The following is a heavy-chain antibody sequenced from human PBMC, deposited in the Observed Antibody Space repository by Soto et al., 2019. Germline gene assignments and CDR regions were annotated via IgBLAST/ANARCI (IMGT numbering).Heavy chain of an antibody. J-gene: IGHJ4*02. Sequence: QVQLQEAGPGLVKPSQTLSLMCTVSGGSLSSGGYYWRWIRQHPGKGLECICYIYYSGNTYYNPSIKSRITISVDTSKNQFSMKLRYVTAADTAVYFCARVLCGPFTIARGITYYVDSWGLGNLVTVSS. CDR2: IYYSGNT. CDR3: ARVLCGPFTIARGITYYVDS. CDR1: GGSLSSGGYY. D-gene: IGHD1-7*01. V-gene: IGHV4-31*03.